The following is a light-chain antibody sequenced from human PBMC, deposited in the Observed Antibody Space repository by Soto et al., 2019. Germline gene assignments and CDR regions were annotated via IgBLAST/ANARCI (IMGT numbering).Light chain of an antibody. Sequence: QSALTQPASVSGSPGQSITISCSATSSDVGSHNLVSWYQQHPGKAPKVMIYEGSKRPSGVSNRFSGSKSGNTASLTISGLQAEDEADYYCCSYAGSSTFVVFGGGTKLTVL. CDR1: SSDVGSHNL. V-gene: IGLV2-23*01. CDR2: EGS. CDR3: CSYAGSSTFVV. J-gene: IGLJ2*01.